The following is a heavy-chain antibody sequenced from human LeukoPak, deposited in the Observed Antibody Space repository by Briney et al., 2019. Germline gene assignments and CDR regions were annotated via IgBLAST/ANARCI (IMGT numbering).Heavy chain of an antibody. V-gene: IGHV3-74*01. J-gene: IGHJ5*02. D-gene: IGHD3-10*01. CDR1: GFTFSSYW. CDR2: INSDGSST. Sequence: PGGSLRLSCAASGFTFSSYWMHWVRQAPGKGLVWVSRINSDGSSTSYADSVKGRFTISRDNAKNTLYLQMNSLRAEDTAVYYCAKPARDGEGGWFDPWGQGTLVTVSS. CDR3: AKPARDGEGGWFDP.